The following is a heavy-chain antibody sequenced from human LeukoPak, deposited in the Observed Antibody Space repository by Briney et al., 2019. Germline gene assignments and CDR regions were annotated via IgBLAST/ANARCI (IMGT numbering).Heavy chain of an antibody. V-gene: IGHV3-9*01. CDR1: GFTFDDYA. J-gene: IGHJ6*03. CDR2: VNWNSGTT. CDR3: ARDGGTYSNYYYYYYMDV. D-gene: IGHD4-11*01. Sequence: GRSLRLSCVASGFTFDDYAMHWVRHAPGKGLEWVSVVNWNSGTTGYADSVKGRFTISRDNAKNSLYLQMNSLRAEDTAVYYCARDGGTYSNYYYYYYMDVWGKGTTVTVSS.